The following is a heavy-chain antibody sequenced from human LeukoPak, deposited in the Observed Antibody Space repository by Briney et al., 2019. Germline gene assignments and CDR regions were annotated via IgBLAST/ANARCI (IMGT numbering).Heavy chain of an antibody. Sequence: SETLSLTCTVSGGSISSGNYYWTWIRQPAGKGLEWIGRIYTRGTTNYNPSLKSRVTISVDTSKNQFSLKLSFVTAADTAVYYCAREIFSGTYGDGKYFDLWGRGNLVTVSS. D-gene: IGHD1-26*01. CDR1: GGSISSGNYY. CDR2: IYTRGTT. V-gene: IGHV4-61*02. CDR3: AREIFSGTYGDGKYFDL. J-gene: IGHJ2*01.